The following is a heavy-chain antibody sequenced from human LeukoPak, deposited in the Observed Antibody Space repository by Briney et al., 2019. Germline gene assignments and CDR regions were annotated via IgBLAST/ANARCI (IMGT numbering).Heavy chain of an antibody. V-gene: IGHV1-2*02. D-gene: IGHD1-26*01. Sequence: GASVKASCKASGYTFTGYYMHWVRQAPGQGLEWMGWINPNSGGTNYAQKFQGRVTMTRDTSISTAYMELSRLRSDDTAVYYCARGGNYWPQWWFDPWGRGTLVSVSS. J-gene: IGHJ5*02. CDR3: ARGGNYWPQWWFDP. CDR2: INPNSGGT. CDR1: GYTFTGYY.